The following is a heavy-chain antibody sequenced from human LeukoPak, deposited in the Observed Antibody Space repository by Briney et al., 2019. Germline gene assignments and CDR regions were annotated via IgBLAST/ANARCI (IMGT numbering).Heavy chain of an antibody. CDR1: GGSISSGGYS. Sequence: TLSLTCAFAGGSISSGGYSWSWIRQPPGKGLEWIGYIYHSGSTYYNPSLKSRVTISVDRSKNQFSLKLSSVTAADTAVYYCARVNCGGDCYPDYYYYGMDVWGQGTTVTVSS. CDR3: ARVNCGGDCYPDYYYYGMDV. CDR2: IYHSGST. J-gene: IGHJ6*02. D-gene: IGHD2-21*02. V-gene: IGHV4-30-2*01.